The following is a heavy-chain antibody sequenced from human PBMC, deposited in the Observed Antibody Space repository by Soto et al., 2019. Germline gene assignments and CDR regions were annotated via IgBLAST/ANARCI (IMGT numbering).Heavy chain of an antibody. CDR3: ARRHGTVALRGVSDY. CDR1: GGSISSYY. J-gene: IGHJ4*02. Sequence: SETLSLTCTVSGGSISSYYWSWIRQPPGKGLEWIGYIYYSGITNYNPSLKSRVTISVDTSKNQFSLKLSSVTAADTAVYYCARRHGTVALRGVSDYWGQGTLVTVSS. CDR2: IYYSGIT. V-gene: IGHV4-59*08. D-gene: IGHD4-17*01.